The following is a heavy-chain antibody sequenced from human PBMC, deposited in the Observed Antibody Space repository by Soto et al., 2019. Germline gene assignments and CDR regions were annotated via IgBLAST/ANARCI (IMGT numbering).Heavy chain of an antibody. CDR1: GGTFSSYS. Sequence: GASVNLSCKPSGGTFSSYSISWVRRAPGQGLEWMGGIIPIFGTANYAQKFQGRVTITADESTSTAYMELSSLRSEDTAVYYCASGSYIGYYYYGMDVWGQGTTVTVSS. CDR2: IIPIFGTA. CDR3: ASGSYIGYYYYGMDV. D-gene: IGHD1-26*01. J-gene: IGHJ6*02. V-gene: IGHV1-69*13.